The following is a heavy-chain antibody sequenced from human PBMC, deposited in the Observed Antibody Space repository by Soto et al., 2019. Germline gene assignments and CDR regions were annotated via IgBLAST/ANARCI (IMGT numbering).Heavy chain of an antibody. J-gene: IGHJ4*02. CDR2: TSANGGST. CDR3: AKAISTSRTLLDY. CDR1: GFTFSSHA. Sequence: EVQLLESGGGFVQPAGSLRLSCAASGFTFSSHAMSWVRQAPGKGLEWVSGTSANGGSTYYTDHVKGRFTMSRDNAKNTLYLQMNSLRAEDTAVYYCAKAISTSRTLLDYWGQGTLVTVSS. D-gene: IGHD3-9*01. V-gene: IGHV3-23*01.